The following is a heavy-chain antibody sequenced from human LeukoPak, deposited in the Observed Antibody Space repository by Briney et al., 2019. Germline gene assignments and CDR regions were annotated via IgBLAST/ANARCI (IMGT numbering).Heavy chain of an antibody. CDR2: ISGSGGST. CDR1: GFTFNRNA. V-gene: IGHV3-23*01. D-gene: IGHD1-26*01. CDR3: AESLLYFDY. J-gene: IGHJ4*02. Sequence: GSLRLSCAASGFTFNRNAISWVRQAPGKGLEWVSAISGSGGSTYYADSVKGRFTISRDNSKNTLYLQMNSLRAEDTAVYYCAESLLYFDYWGQGTLVTVSS.